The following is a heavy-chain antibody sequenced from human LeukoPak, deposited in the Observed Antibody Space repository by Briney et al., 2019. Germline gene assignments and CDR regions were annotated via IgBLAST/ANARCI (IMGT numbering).Heavy chain of an antibody. J-gene: IGHJ3*02. CDR3: ARHPGASDI. CDR1: GGSISTQY. Sequence: SETLSLTCTVSGGSISTQYWSWIRQPAGKGLEWIGRIYCSGRTNCNPSLKSRVSMSVDTSKNEFSLKLSSVTAADTAVYYCARHPGASDIWGQGTMVTVSS. V-gene: IGHV4-4*07. CDR2: IYCSGRT.